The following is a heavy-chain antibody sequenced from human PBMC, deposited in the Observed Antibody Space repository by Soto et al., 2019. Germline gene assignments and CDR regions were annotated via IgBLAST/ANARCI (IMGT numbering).Heavy chain of an antibody. CDR1: GYTFTGYY. J-gene: IGHJ4*02. D-gene: IGHD1-26*01. Sequence: GASVKVSCKASGYTFTGYYMHWVRQAPGQGLEWMGWINPNSGGTNYAQKFQGRVTMTRDTSISTAYMELSRLRSDDTAVYYCARDGLGWELYYFDYWGQGTLVTVSS. CDR3: ARDGLGWELYYFDY. CDR2: INPNSGGT. V-gene: IGHV1-2*02.